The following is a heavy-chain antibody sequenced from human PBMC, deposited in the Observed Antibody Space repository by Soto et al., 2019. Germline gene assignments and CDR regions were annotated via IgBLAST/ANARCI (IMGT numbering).Heavy chain of an antibody. J-gene: IGHJ4*02. V-gene: IGHV3-30*18. CDR2: ISYDGSNK. CDR1: GFTFSSYG. Sequence: QVPLVESGGGVVQPGRSLRLSCAASGFTFSSYGMHWVRQAPGKGLEWVAVISYDGSNKYYADSVKGRFTISRDNSKNTLYLQMNSLRAEDTAVYYCAKDRGAVVPFDYWGQGTLVTVSS. D-gene: IGHD3-10*01. CDR3: AKDRGAVVPFDY.